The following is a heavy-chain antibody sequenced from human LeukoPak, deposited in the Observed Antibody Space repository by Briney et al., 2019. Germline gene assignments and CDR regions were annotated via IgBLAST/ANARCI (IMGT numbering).Heavy chain of an antibody. D-gene: IGHD3-22*01. CDR3: ARALYYYDSSGYEPQIDY. CDR2: IFLILGMA. CDR1: GGTFSSYA. V-gene: IGHV1-69*04. J-gene: IGHJ4*02. Sequence: SVKVSCKASGGTFSSYAISWVRQAPGQGLEWMGRIFLILGMANYAQKFQGRVTITADKSTSTAYMELSSLRSEDTAVYYCARALYYYDSSGYEPQIDYWGQGTLVTVSS.